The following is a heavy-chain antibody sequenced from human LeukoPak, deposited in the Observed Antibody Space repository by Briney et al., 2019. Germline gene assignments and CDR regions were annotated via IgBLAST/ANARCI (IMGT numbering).Heavy chain of an antibody. D-gene: IGHD6-13*01. Sequence: GESLKISCQGSGYSFATYWIGWVRQMPGKGLEWMGIIYPDDSDTRYSPSFQGQVTISADKSISTAYLQWSSLEASDTAIYYCARHILAAAGTEPFDYWGQGTLVTVSS. J-gene: IGHJ4*02. CDR1: GYSFATYW. V-gene: IGHV5-51*01. CDR3: ARHILAAAGTEPFDY. CDR2: IYPDDSDT.